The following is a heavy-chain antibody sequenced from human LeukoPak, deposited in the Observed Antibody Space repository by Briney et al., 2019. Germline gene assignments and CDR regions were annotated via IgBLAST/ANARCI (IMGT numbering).Heavy chain of an antibody. CDR1: GITLSNYG. J-gene: IGHJ4*02. CDR3: AKRGVVIRVILVGFHKQAYYFDS. CDR2: ISVSGGRT. Sequence: GGSLRLSCAVSGITLSNYGMSWVRQAPGKGLEWVAGISVSGGRTNYADSVKGRFTISRDNPKNTLYLQMNSLRAEDTAVYFCAKRGVVIRVILVGFHKQAYYFDSWGQGALVTVSS. D-gene: IGHD3-22*01. V-gene: IGHV3-23*01.